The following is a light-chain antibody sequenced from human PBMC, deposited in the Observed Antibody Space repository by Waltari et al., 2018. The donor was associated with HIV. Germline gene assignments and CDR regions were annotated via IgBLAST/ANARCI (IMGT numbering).Light chain of an antibody. J-gene: IGKJ2*01. CDR1: QSISRS. V-gene: IGKV1-39*01. CDR2: AAS. CDR3: QQTYTTPHT. Sequence: DIQMTQSPSSLSASVGDRVTITCRARQSISRSLNWYQQKPGQAPKLLIYAASSLHGGVPSRVTDSGSWTDFTLIISSLQPEDSATYCCQQTYTTPHTFGQGTKLEIK.